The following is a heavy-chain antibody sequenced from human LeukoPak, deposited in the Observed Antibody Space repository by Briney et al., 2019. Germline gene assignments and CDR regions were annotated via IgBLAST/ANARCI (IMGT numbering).Heavy chain of an antibody. Sequence: SETLSLTCTVSGGSISSYYWSWLRQPPGKGLEWFGYIYYSGSTNYNPSLKSRVTISVDTSKNQFSLKLTSVTAADTAVYYCARALTEGYSSYPFDYWGQGTLVTVSS. V-gene: IGHV4-59*01. CDR2: IYYSGST. D-gene: IGHD5-12*01. J-gene: IGHJ4*02. CDR3: ARALTEGYSSYPFDY. CDR1: GGSISSYY.